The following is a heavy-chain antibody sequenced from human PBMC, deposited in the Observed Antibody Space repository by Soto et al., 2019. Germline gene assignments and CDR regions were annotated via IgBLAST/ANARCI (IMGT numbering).Heavy chain of an antibody. J-gene: IGHJ5*02. CDR1: GSTLSSYA. Sequence: GGSLRLSCAASGSTLSSYAMSWVRQAPGKGLEWVSAISGNGGTYSADSVKGRFAISRDNSKNTLYLQMNSLRVEDTAVYYCTKLRDYDFWSGYYTGDTSFDPWGQGTLDTVSS. D-gene: IGHD3-3*01. CDR3: TKLRDYDFWSGYYTGDTSFDP. V-gene: IGHV3-23*01. CDR2: ISGNGGT.